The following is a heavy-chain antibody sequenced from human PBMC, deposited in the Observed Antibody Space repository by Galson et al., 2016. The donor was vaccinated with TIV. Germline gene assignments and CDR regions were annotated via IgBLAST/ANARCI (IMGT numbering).Heavy chain of an antibody. CDR1: DGSITSYY. CDR3: ARVYPCFWGCAQYYYHGVDI. J-gene: IGHJ6*02. CDR2: VYYSGRT. D-gene: IGHD7-27*01. Sequence: TLSLTCSVSDGSITSYYWTWIRQPPGKGLEWIGNVYYSGRTDYNPSLESRVTVAVVISKNQFSLKLSSVTAADTAVYYCARVYPCFWGCAQYYYHGVDIWGQGTTVTVSS. V-gene: IGHV4-59*01.